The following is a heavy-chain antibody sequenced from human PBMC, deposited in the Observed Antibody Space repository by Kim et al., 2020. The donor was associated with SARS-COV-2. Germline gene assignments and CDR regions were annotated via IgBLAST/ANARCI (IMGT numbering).Heavy chain of an antibody. J-gene: IGHJ6*02. CDR2: ISYDGSNK. Sequence: GGSLRLSCAASGFTFSSYAMHWVRQAPGKGLEWVAVISYDGSNKYYADSVKGRFTLSRDNSKNTLYLQMNSLRAEDTAVYYCARVTTANDYYGMDVWGQGTTVTVSS. V-gene: IGHV3-30-3*01. CDR3: ARVTTANDYYGMDV. CDR1: GFTFSSYA. D-gene: IGHD4-4*01.